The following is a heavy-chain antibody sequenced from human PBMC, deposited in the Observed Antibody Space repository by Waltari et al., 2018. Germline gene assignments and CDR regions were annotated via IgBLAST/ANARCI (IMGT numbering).Heavy chain of an antibody. Sequence: QLQLQESGPGLVKPSETLSLTCTVSGGSISSSSYYWGWIRQPPGKGLEWIGSIYYSGRTYYTPSLNSRVTISVDTSKNQFSLKLSSVTAADTAVYYCARRGGYTNTYYFDYWGQGTLVTVSS. CDR2: IYYSGRT. CDR3: ARRGGYTNTYYFDY. V-gene: IGHV4-39*01. D-gene: IGHD6-13*01. CDR1: GGSISSSSYY. J-gene: IGHJ4*02.